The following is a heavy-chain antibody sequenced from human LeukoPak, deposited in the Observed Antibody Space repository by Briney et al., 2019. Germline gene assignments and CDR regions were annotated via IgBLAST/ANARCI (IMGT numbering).Heavy chain of an antibody. Sequence: PSETLSLTCTVSGGSISSSSYYWGWIRQPPGKGLEWIGSIYYSGSTYYNPSLKSRVTISVDTSKSQFSLKLSSVTAADTAVYYCARQRFLEWFFDYWGQGTLVTVSS. V-gene: IGHV4-39*01. J-gene: IGHJ4*02. CDR3: ARQRFLEWFFDY. CDR1: GGSISSSSYY. D-gene: IGHD3-3*01. CDR2: IYYSGST.